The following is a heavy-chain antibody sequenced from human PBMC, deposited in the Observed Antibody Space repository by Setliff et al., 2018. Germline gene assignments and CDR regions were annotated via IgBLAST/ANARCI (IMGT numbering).Heavy chain of an antibody. V-gene: IGHV2-5*02. CDR2: AYWDGDQ. CDR3: ALRRGNEWHLVRWFDP. D-gene: IGHD6-6*01. CDR1: GFSLNTTGEG. Sequence: SGPTLVNPTQTLTLTCTFSGFSLNTTGEGVGWIRQPPGKALEWLALAYWDGDQRYSPSLNSRPSITKDSSKSQVFLTMTNMDPVDTATYYCALRRGNEWHLVRWFDPWGPGIQVTVS. J-gene: IGHJ5*02.